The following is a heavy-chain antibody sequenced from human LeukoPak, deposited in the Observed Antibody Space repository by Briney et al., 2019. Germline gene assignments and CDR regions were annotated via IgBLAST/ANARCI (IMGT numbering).Heavy chain of an antibody. CDR2: IYYGGST. V-gene: IGHV4-39*01. J-gene: IGHJ4*02. CDR3: ARQASFSPLDD. D-gene: IGHD3-3*01. CDR1: GGSISGSSYY. Sequence: SETLSLTCTVSGGSISGSSYYWGWIRQPPGKGLEWIGSIYYGGSTYYNPSLKSRVTISVDTSKNQFSLKLSSVTAADTAVYYCARQASFSPLDDWGQGTLVTVSS.